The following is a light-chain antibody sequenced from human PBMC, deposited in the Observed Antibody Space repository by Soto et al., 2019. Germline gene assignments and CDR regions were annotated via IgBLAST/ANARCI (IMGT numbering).Light chain of an antibody. CDR3: LQGTHWPYT. V-gene: IGKV2-30*01. Sequence: DVVMTQSPLSLPVTLGQPASISCRSSQSLVDTDGNTYLSWFHPRPGQSPRSLIYKPSKRDSGVPDRFSGSGSGTDFTLTINRVETEDLGVYYCLQGTHWPYTFGQGTKLETK. CDR1: QSLVDTDGNTY. CDR2: KPS. J-gene: IGKJ2*01.